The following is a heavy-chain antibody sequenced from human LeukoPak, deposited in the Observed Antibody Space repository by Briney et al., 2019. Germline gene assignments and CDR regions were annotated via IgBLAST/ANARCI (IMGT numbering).Heavy chain of an antibody. CDR1: GYTFTNYA. V-gene: IGHV1-2*02. D-gene: IGHD3-16*01. CDR3: ARGLLGGGGIDY. J-gene: IGHJ4*02. CDR2: INPNSGGT. Sequence: ASVKVSCKTSGYTFTNYAMNWVRQAPGQGLEWMGWINPNSGGTNYAQKFQGRVTMTRDTSISTAYMELSRLRSDDTAVYYCARGLLGGGGIDYWGQGTLVTVSS.